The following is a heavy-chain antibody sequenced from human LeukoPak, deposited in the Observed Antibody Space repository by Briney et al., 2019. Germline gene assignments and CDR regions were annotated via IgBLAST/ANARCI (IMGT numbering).Heavy chain of an antibody. CDR2: IIPIFGTA. CDR1: VGTFSSYA. D-gene: IGHD3-16*01. CDR3: ASPRAGEWPPEYYYMDV. Sequence: SVKVSCKASVGTFSSYAISWVRQAPGQGLEWMGGIIPIFGTANNAQKFQGRVTITADEYTSSAYMELSSLRSEDTAVYYCASPRAGEWPPEYYYMDVWGKGTTVTVSS. J-gene: IGHJ6*03. V-gene: IGHV1-69*13.